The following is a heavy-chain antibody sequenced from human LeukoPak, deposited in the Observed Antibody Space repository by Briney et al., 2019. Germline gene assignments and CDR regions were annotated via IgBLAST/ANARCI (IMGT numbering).Heavy chain of an antibody. D-gene: IGHD3-22*01. J-gene: IGHJ4*02. CDR1: GFTFSTYS. Sequence: GGSLRLSCAASGFTFSTYSMNWVRQAPGKGLEWVSSISSSSSYIYYADSLKGRFTISRNNAKNSLYLQMNNLRAEDTAVYYCASSTYDSSGYYGWGQGTLVTVSS. V-gene: IGHV3-21*06. CDR2: ISSSSSYI. CDR3: ASSTYDSSGYYG.